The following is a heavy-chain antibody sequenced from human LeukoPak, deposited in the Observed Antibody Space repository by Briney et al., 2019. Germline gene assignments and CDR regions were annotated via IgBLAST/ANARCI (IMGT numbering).Heavy chain of an antibody. D-gene: IGHD2-15*01. CDR3: AKGLPSGNSFDY. CDR2: ISGSGVST. V-gene: IGHV3-23*01. CDR1: GFTFSSYA. J-gene: IGHJ4*02. Sequence: GGSLRLSCAASGFTFSSYAMSWVRQAPGKGLEWVSVISGSGVSTYYADSVKGRFTISRDNPKNTLYLQMNSLRAEDTAVYYCAKGLPSGNSFDYWGQGTLVTVSS.